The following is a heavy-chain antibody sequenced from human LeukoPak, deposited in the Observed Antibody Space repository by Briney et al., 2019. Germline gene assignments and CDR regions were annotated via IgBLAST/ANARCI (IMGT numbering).Heavy chain of an antibody. CDR2: IYYSGST. D-gene: IGHD6-13*01. CDR3: ARRGYSSSWGYWFDP. CDR1: GGSISSYY. V-gene: IGHV4-59*08. J-gene: IGHJ5*02. Sequence: SETLSLTCTVSGGSISSYYWSWIRQPPGKGLEWIGYIYYSGSTNYNPSLKSRVTISVDTSKNQFSLKLSSVTAADTAVYYCARRGYSSSWGYWFDPWGQGTLVTVSS.